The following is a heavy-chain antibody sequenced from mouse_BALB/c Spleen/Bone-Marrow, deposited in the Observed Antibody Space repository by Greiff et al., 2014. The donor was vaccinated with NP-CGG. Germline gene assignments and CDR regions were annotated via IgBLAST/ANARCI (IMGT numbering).Heavy chain of an antibody. D-gene: IGHD2-14*01. J-gene: IGHJ1*01. CDR2: IDPANGNT. CDR1: GFNIKDTY. V-gene: IGHV14-3*02. CDR3: ASYRYAWYFDV. Sequence: VQLKDSGAELVKPGASVKLSCTASGFNIKDTYMHWVKQRPEQGLEWIGRIDPANGNTKYDPKFQGKATITADTSSSTAYLQLSSLTSEDTAVYYCASYRYAWYFDVWGAGTTVTVSS.